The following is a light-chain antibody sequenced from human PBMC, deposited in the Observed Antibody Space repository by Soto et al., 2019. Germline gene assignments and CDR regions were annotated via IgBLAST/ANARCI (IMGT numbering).Light chain of an antibody. CDR1: SSDVGGYNY. CDR2: DVS. CDR3: CSYTTSNTRQIV. V-gene: IGLV2-14*03. Sequence: QSVLNQPASVSGSPGQSMTISCTGTSSDVGGYNYVSWYQHHPGKAPKLMIYDVSNRSSGVSNRFSGSKSGNTASLTISGLQPEDEADYYCCSYTTSNTRQIVFGTGTKVTVL. J-gene: IGLJ1*01.